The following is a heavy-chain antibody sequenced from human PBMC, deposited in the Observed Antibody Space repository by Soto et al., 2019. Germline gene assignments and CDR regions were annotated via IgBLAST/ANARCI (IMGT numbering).Heavy chain of an antibody. CDR2: IYTSGST. J-gene: IGHJ6*02. Sequence: PSETLSLTCTVSGDSISSADYYWSWIRQTPGKGLEWIGRIYTSGSTNYNPSLKSRVNMSVETSKNQFSLKLSSVPAADTAVYYCARDTRSGGWYPDYYYYGMDVWGQGTTVTVSS. D-gene: IGHD6-19*01. CDR1: GDSISSADYY. CDR3: ARDTRSGGWYPDYYYYGMDV. V-gene: IGHV4-61*02.